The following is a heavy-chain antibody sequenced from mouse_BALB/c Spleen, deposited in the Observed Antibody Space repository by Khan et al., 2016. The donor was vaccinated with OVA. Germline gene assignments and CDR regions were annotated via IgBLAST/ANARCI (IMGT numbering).Heavy chain of an antibody. D-gene: IGHD1-1*01. V-gene: IGHV5-6*01. J-gene: IGHJ4*01. Sequence: EVELVESGGDLVKPGGSLTLSCAASGFTFTNYGMSWVRQTPDKRLEWVAIISTSGSYTYYPDSVKGRFTISRDNTKNTPYLQMSSLKSADTAISYCASGLYGRSYDSYAMDYWGQGTSVTVSS. CDR2: ISTSGSYT. CDR3: ASGLYGRSYDSYAMDY. CDR1: GFTFTNYG.